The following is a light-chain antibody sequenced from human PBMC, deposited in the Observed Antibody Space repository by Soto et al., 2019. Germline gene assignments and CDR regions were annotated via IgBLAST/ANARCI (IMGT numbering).Light chain of an antibody. J-gene: IGKJ3*01. CDR2: GAS. CDR3: QQYDNSPAT. V-gene: IGKV3-20*01. Sequence: EIVLTQSPGTLSLSPGERATLSCRASQSVTSSYVAWYQQKPGQAPRLLIYGASSRATDIPDRFSGSGSGTDFTLSITSLEPEDFAVYYCQQYDNSPATFGPGTKVDIK. CDR1: QSVTSSY.